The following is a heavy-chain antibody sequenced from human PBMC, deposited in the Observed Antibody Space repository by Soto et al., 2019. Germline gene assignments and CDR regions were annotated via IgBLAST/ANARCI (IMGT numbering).Heavy chain of an antibody. CDR1: GFTFSSYG. CDR2: IWYDGSNK. D-gene: IGHD1-1*01. J-gene: IGHJ4*02. CDR3: AREGAPMLRRMKLYYFDY. V-gene: IGHV3-33*01. Sequence: GGSLRLSCAASGFTFSSYGMHWVRQAPGKGLEWVAVIWYDGSNKYYADSVKGRFTISRDNSKNTLYLQMNSLRAEDTAVYYCAREGAPMLRRMKLYYFDYWGQGTLVTVSS.